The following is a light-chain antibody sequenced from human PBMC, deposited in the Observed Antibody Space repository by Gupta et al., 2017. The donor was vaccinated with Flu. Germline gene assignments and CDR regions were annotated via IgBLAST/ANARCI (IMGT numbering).Light chain of an antibody. CDR1: QSVSSN. CDR2: GAS. J-gene: IGKJ4*01. V-gene: IGKV3-15*01. Sequence: EIVMTQSPPTLSVSPGERATLSCRASQSVSSNLAWYQQKPGQAPRLLIYGASTRATGIPARFSGSGSGTEFTLTISSLQSEDFAVYYCQQYNNWPVTFGGGTKVEIK. CDR3: QQYNNWPVT.